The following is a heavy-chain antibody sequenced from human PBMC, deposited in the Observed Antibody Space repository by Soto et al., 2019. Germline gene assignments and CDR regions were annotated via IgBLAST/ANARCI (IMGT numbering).Heavy chain of an antibody. J-gene: IGHJ6*02. CDR2: ISAYNGNT. CDR1: GYTCTSYG. D-gene: IGHD6-13*01. V-gene: IGHV1-18*01. CDR3: ARDPLVWKKLYYYYYGMDV. Sequence: DSVKVSCKASGYTCTSYGISWVRQAPGQGLEWMGWISAYNGNTNYAQKLQGRVTMTTDTSTSTAYMELRSLRSDDTAVYYCARDPLVWKKLYYYYYGMDVWRQETTVTVSS.